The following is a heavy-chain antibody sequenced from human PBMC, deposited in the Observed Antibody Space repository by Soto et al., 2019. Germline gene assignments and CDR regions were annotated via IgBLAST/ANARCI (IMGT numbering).Heavy chain of an antibody. CDR2: IYPAGPT. CDR3: VKAVYLLDFDY. CDR1: GFTVSGMF. Sequence: GGSLRLSCAASGFTVSGMFMNWVRQAPGKGLEWVSVIYPAGPTYYADSVKGRFTISRDNSKNTLFLQLNSLRAEDTAVYYCVKAVYLLDFDYWGQGTLVTVSS. D-gene: IGHD1-20*01. J-gene: IGHJ4*02. V-gene: IGHV3-53*01.